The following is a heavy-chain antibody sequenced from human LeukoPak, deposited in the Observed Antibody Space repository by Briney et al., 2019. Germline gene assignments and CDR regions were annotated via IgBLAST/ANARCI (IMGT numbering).Heavy chain of an antibody. Sequence: ALRLSCAASGFTFSSYAMHWVRQAPGKGLEWVAVISYDGSNKYYADSVKGRFTISRDNSKNTLYLQMNSLRAEDTAVYYCARDLTPTYYDYVWGSESMDVWGQGTTVTVSS. CDR2: ISYDGSNK. CDR1: GFTFSSYA. CDR3: ARDLTPTYYDYVWGSESMDV. J-gene: IGHJ6*02. D-gene: IGHD3-16*01. V-gene: IGHV3-30-3*01.